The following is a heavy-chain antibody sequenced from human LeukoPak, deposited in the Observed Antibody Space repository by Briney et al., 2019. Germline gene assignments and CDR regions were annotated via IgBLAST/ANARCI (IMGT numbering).Heavy chain of an antibody. V-gene: IGHV3-33*01. CDR1: GFILSTHG. CDR3: ARDLSFGSLDF. J-gene: IGHJ4*02. D-gene: IGHD1-26*01. CDR2: MWYDGSRE. Sequence: PGGSLRLSRAASGFILSTHGMHWVRQAPGKGLEWVAGMWYDGSREDYADSVKGRFTISRDMSKNALNLQMNSLRVEDTAMFYCARDLSFGSLDFRGQGTLVTVSS.